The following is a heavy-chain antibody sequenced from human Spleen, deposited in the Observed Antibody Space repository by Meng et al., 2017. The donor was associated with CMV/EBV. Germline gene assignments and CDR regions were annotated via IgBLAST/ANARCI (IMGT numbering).Heavy chain of an antibody. V-gene: IGHV3-23*01. CDR3: AKGVRNLLYYYNGMDV. J-gene: IGHJ6*02. CDR1: GFTFSSYA. D-gene: IGHD1-14*01. CDR2: ISGSGGST. Sequence: GGSLRLSCAASGFTFSSYAMSWVRQGPGKGLEWVSAISGSGGSTYYADSVTGRFTISRDNSKNTLYLQMDSLRVEDTAVSYCAKGVRNLLYYYNGMDVWGQGTTVTVSS.